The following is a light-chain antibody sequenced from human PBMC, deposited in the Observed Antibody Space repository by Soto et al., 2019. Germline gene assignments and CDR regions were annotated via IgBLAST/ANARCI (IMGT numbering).Light chain of an antibody. Sequence: DIQMTQSPSSLSASVGDRVTIACRASQSISSYLNWYQQKPGKPPKLLIYAASTLQSEVPSGFSGSGSGTDFTLTISFLQPEDFATYYCQQSYSTPYTFGQGTKLEIK. J-gene: IGKJ2*01. CDR1: QSISSY. V-gene: IGKV1-39*01. CDR3: QQSYSTPYT. CDR2: AAS.